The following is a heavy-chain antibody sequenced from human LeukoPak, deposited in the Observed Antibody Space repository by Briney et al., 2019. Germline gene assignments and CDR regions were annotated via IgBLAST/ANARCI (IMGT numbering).Heavy chain of an antibody. V-gene: IGHV3-43*02. CDR2: ISGDDDST. D-gene: IGHD5-24*01. J-gene: IGHJ3*02. CDR3: AKGNERRAFDI. CDR1: GFTFDDYA. Sequence: GGSLRLSCAASGFTFDDYAIHWVRQAPGRGLDWVSLISGDDDSTYYADSVKGRFTISRDNSKNSLYLQMNSLRTEDTALYYCAKGNERRAFDIWGQGTMVTVSS.